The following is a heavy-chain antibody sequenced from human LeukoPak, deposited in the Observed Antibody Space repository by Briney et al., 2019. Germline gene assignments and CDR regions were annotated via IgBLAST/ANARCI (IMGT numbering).Heavy chain of an antibody. J-gene: IGHJ4*02. V-gene: IGHV4-59*01. D-gene: IGHD2-8*01. Sequence: SETLSLTCTVSGGSISSYYWSWIRQPPGKGLEWIGYIYYSGSTNYNPSLKSRVTLSVDTSKNQFSLKLSSVTAADTAVYYCARSKDICTNGVCSSDYWGQGTLVTVSS. CDR1: GGSISSYY. CDR3: ARSKDICTNGVCSSDY. CDR2: IYYSGST.